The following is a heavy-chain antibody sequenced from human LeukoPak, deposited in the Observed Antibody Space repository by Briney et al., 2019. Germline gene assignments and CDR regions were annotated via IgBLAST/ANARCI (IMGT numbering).Heavy chain of an antibody. Sequence: TGGSLRLSCAASGFTFSSYAMSWVRQAPGKGLEWVSAISGSGGSTYYADSVKGRFTISRDNAKNTLYLQMNSLRAEDTAVYYCARDGLYDFWSGYPDYWGQGTLVTVSS. CDR3: ARDGLYDFWSGYPDY. V-gene: IGHV3-23*01. CDR2: ISGSGGST. D-gene: IGHD3-3*01. CDR1: GFTFSSYA. J-gene: IGHJ4*02.